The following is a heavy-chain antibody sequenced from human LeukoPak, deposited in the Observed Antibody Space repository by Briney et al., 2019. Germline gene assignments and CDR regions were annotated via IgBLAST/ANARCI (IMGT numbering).Heavy chain of an antibody. CDR1: GGTFSSYA. J-gene: IGHJ6*03. D-gene: IGHD3-9*01. CDR3: AREPNYDILTGPTRYYYYMDV. V-gene: IGHV1-69*13. Sequence: SVKVSCKASGGTFSSYAISWVRQAPGQGLEWMGGIIPIFGTANYAQKFQGRVTITADESTSTAYMELSSLRSEDTAVYYCAREPNYDILTGPTRYYYYMDVWGKGTAVTVSS. CDR2: IIPIFGTA.